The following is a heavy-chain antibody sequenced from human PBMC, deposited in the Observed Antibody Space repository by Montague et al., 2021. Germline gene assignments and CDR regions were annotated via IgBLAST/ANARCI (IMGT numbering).Heavy chain of an antibody. CDR2: INEDGSEK. D-gene: IGHD6-13*01. CDR3: ARDRAAAGS. CDR1: GITFDYYW. V-gene: IGHV3-7*01. J-gene: IGHJ5*01. Sequence: SLRLSCAASGITFDYYWMSWVRQAPGKGLEWVANINEDGSEKNYVDSVRGRFSISRDNTKNLLYLQMNSLRVEDTAVYYCARDRAAAGSWGHGTLVIVSS.